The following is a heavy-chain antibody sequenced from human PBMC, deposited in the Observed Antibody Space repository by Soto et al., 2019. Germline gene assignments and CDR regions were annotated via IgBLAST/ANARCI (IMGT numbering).Heavy chain of an antibody. CDR2: SYDSGST. Sequence: QVQLQESGPGLVKPSETLSLTCTVSGGSISGSYWSWIRQPPGKGLEWIGYSYDSGSTGYNPSLKSRVTISVDTSKNQFSLKLSSVTAADTAVFYCARGDGDYDYWGQGTLVTVSS. J-gene: IGHJ4*02. CDR1: GGSISGSY. V-gene: IGHV4-59*01. CDR3: ARGDGDYDY. D-gene: IGHD4-17*01.